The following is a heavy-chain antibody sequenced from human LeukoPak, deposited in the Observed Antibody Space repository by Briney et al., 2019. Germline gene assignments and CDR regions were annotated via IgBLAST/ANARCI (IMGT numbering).Heavy chain of an antibody. J-gene: IGHJ4*02. V-gene: IGHV3-30*18. CDR2: ISYDGSNK. D-gene: IGHD3-22*01. CDR1: GFTFSSYG. CDR3: AKGGSSGDFDY. Sequence: TGGSLRLSCAASGFTFSSYGMHWVRQAPGKGLEWVAVISYDGSNKYYADSVKGRFTIFRDNSKNTLYLQMNSLRAEDTAVYYCAKGGSSGDFDYWGQGTLVTVSS.